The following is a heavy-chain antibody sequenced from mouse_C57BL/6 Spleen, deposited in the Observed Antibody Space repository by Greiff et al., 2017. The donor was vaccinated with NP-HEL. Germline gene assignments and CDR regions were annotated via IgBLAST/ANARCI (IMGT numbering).Heavy chain of an antibody. V-gene: IGHV1-81*01. J-gene: IGHJ4*01. CDR1: GYTFTSYG. CDR2: IYPRSGNT. CDR3: ATEYDSYAMDY. Sequence: LVESGAELARPGASVKLSCKASGYTFTSYGISWVKQRTGQGLEWIGEIYPRSGNTYYNEKFKGKATLTADKSSSTAYMELRSLTSEDSAVYFCATEYDSYAMDYWGQGTSVTVSS. D-gene: IGHD2-13*01.